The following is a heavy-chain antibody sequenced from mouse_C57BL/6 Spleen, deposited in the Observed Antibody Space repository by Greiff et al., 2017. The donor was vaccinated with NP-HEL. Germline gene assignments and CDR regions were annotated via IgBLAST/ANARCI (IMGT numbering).Heavy chain of an antibody. CDR2: IYPGDGDT. Sequence: QVQLQQSGPELVKPGASVKISCKASGYAFSSSWMNWVKQRPGKGLEWIGRIYPGDGDTNYNGKFKGKATLTADKSSSTAYMQLSSLTSEDSAVYFCARGGPVVAGFAYWGQGTLVTVSA. V-gene: IGHV1-82*01. CDR3: ARGGPVVAGFAY. J-gene: IGHJ3*01. CDR1: GYAFSSSW.